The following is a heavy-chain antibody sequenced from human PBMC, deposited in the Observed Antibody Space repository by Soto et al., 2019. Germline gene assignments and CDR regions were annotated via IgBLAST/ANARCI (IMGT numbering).Heavy chain of an antibody. J-gene: IGHJ6*02. Sequence: EKLPHTNSVSGGTMRSSSYYGCWIRQHKKKGLEWIGSIYYSGSTYYNPSLKSRVTISVDTSKNQFSLKLSSVTDADTAVYYCVLFSIFGVVTCYNFYGMDVLCQ. V-gene: IGHV4-39*01. CDR3: VLFSIFGVVTCYNFYGMDV. CDR2: IYYSGST. CDR1: GGTMRSSSYY. D-gene: IGHD3-3*01.